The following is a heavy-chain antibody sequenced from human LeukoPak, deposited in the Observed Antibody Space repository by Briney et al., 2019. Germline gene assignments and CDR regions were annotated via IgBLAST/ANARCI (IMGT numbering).Heavy chain of an antibody. D-gene: IGHD5-18*01. J-gene: IGHJ4*02. Sequence: QPGGSLRLSCAASGFTFSSYWMHWVRQAPGKGLVWVSRINSDGSSTSYADSVKGRFTISRDNAKNTLYLQVNSLRAEDTAVYYCARGLRAPGPFDYWGQGTLVTVSS. CDR2: INSDGSST. CDR1: GFTFSSYW. V-gene: IGHV3-74*01. CDR3: ARGLRAPGPFDY.